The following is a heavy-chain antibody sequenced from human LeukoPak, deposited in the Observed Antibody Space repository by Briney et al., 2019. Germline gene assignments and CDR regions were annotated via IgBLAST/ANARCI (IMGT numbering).Heavy chain of an antibody. V-gene: IGHV3-30-3*01. Sequence: GGSLRLSCAASGFTFSSYAMYWVRQAPGKGLEWVAVISYDGSNKYYADSVKGRFTISRDNSKNTLYLQMNSLKDEDTAMYYCTVRSSIWSQGTLVTVSS. CDR1: GFTFSSYA. CDR2: ISYDGSNK. CDR3: TVRSSI. J-gene: IGHJ4*02. D-gene: IGHD3-3*02.